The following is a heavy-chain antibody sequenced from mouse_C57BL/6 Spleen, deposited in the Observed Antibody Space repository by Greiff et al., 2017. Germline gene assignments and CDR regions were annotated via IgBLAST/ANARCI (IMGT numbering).Heavy chain of an antibody. CDR3: TKSLYYYGSSYDYFDY. CDR1: GFTFSNYW. Sequence: EVKLMESGGGLVQPGGSMKLSCVASGFTFSNYWMNWVRQSPEKGLEWVAQIRLKSDNYATHYAESVKGRFTISRDDSKSSVYLQMNNLRAEDTGIYYCTKSLYYYGSSYDYFDYWGQGTTLTVSS. CDR2: IRLKSDNYAT. V-gene: IGHV6-3*01. J-gene: IGHJ2*01. D-gene: IGHD1-1*01.